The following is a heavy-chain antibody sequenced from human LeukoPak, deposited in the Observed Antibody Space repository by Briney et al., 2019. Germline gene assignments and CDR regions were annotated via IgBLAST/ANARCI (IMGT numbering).Heavy chain of an antibody. CDR2: IYYTGGT. V-gene: IGHV4-4*02. J-gene: IGHJ6*03. D-gene: IGHD1-26*01. CDR1: GVSISSSNW. CDR3: ARDGGTYYYYMDD. Sequence: SETLSLTCAVSGVSISSSNWWSWVRQPPGKGLEWIGGIYYTGGTYYNPSLKSRLSISVETSKNQFSLKLRSVTAADTAVYYCARDGGTYYYYMDDWGKGTTVTVSS.